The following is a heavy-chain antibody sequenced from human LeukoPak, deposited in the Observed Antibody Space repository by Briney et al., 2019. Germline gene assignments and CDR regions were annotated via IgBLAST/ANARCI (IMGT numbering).Heavy chain of an antibody. V-gene: IGHV4-31*03. CDR1: GGSISSGGYY. D-gene: IGHD4-17*01. CDR2: IYYSGST. J-gene: IGHJ6*02. CDR3: ARIEGGPTVSYYYCYYGMDV. Sequence: SETLSLTCTVSGGSISSGGYYWSWIRQHPGKGLEWIGYIYYSGSTYYNPSLKSRVTISVDTSKNQFSLKLSSVTAADTAVYYCARIEGGPTVSYYYCYYGMDVWGQGTTVTVSS.